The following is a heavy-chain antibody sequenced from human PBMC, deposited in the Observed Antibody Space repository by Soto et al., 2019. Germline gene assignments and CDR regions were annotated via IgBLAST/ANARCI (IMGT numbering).Heavy chain of an antibody. V-gene: IGHV4-59*01. CDR3: ARDCGGDCYGANGYYYGMDV. J-gene: IGHJ6*02. Sequence: SETLSLTCTVSGGSISSYYWSWIRQPPGKGLEWIGYIYYSGSTNYNPSLKSRVTISVDTSKNQFSLKLSSVTAADTAVYYCARDCGGDCYGANGYYYGMDVWGQGTTVTVSS. CDR2: IYYSGST. CDR1: GGSISSYY. D-gene: IGHD2-21*02.